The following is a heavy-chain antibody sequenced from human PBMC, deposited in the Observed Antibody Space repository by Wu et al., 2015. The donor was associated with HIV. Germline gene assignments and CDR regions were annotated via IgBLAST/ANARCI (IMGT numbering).Heavy chain of an antibody. CDR1: GYSFNTHY. D-gene: IGHD3-16*01. V-gene: IGHV1-46*02. J-gene: IGHJ3*02. CDR3: ARNLFGRYDVIDM. CDR2: INPKGGIT. Sequence: QVQLAQSGAEMKKPGASVNVSCKASGYSFNTHYLNWMRQAPGQGPEWMGLINPKGGITTYAQNFKGRVTMTSDTSTSTLYLEVNSLRSEDTAVYYCARNLFGRYDVIDMWGQGTMVIVSS.